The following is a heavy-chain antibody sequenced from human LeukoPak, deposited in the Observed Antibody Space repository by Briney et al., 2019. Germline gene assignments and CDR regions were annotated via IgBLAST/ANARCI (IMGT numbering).Heavy chain of an antibody. CDR3: ARGAPLLLWFGELSYYYYYGMDV. D-gene: IGHD3-10*01. V-gene: IGHV1-2*02. CDR1: GYTFTGYY. J-gene: IGHJ6*02. Sequence: ASVKVSCKASGYTFTGYYMHWVRQAPGQGLEWMGWINPNSGGTNYAQKVQGRVTMTRDTSISTAYMELSRLRSDDTAVYYCARGAPLLLWFGELSYYYYYGMDVWGQGTTVTVSS. CDR2: INPNSGGT.